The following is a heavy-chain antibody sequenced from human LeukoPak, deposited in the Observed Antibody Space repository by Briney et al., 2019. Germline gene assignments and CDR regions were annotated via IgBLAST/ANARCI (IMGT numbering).Heavy chain of an antibody. V-gene: IGHV1-2*02. CDR2: INPNSGGT. Sequence: GASVKASCKASGYTFTGYYMHWVRQAPGQGLEWMGWINPNSGGTNYAQKFQGRVTMTRDTSISTAYMELSRLRSDDTAVYYCARSEGAYYDILTGYYNWFDPWGQGTLVTVSS. CDR1: GYTFTGYY. CDR3: ARSEGAYYDILTGYYNWFDP. D-gene: IGHD3-9*01. J-gene: IGHJ5*02.